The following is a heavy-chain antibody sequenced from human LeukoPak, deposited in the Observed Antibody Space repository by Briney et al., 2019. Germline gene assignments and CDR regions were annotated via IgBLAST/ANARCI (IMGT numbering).Heavy chain of an antibody. CDR3: AKETLGYRRGLEM. J-gene: IGHJ3*02. CDR2: VSGSGTNT. CDR1: GFTFRNYA. V-gene: IGHV3-23*01. D-gene: IGHD3-16*02. Sequence: PGGSLRLSCAASGFTFRNYAMTYVRQAPGKGLEWVASVSGSGTNTYYADSVKGRFTISRDNSKNTVTLGMSSLRGEDTAHYYCAKETLGYRRGLEMWGQGTTVTVSS.